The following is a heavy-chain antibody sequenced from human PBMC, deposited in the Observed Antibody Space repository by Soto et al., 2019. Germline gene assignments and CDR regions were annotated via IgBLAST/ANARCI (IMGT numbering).Heavy chain of an antibody. V-gene: IGHV3-30*18. D-gene: IGHD2-2*01. CDR2: ISDTGSSH. Sequence: PGGSLRLSCVGSGFTLSSYGMHWVRQAPGKGMECVAVISDTGSSHYYAASVEGRFTISRENSKNTLSLHMDRLRVEDTAVYYCAKDRGGDCPDNSCYFGSDYWGQGT. CDR3: AKDRGGDCPDNSCYFGSDY. CDR1: GFTLSSYG. J-gene: IGHJ4*02.